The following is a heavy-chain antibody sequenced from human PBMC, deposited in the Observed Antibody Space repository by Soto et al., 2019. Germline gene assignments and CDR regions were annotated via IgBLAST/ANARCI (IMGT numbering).Heavy chain of an antibody. J-gene: IGHJ4*02. Sequence: SETLSLTCTVSGGSISSGGYYWSWIRQPPGKGLEWIGYVYHTGRTSYNPSLKSRVSISMDTSKNQFSLNLDSVTAADTAVYFCARDFAYFDSWGQGTLVTVSS. CDR1: GGSISSGGYY. D-gene: IGHD3-3*01. CDR3: ARDFAYFDS. V-gene: IGHV4-61*08. CDR2: VYHTGRT.